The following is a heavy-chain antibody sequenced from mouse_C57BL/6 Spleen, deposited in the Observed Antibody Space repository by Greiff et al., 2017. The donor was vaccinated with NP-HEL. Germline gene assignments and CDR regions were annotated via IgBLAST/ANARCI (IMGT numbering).Heavy chain of an antibody. CDR2: IDPSDSYT. D-gene: IGHD3-2*02. V-gene: IGHV1-50*01. J-gene: IGHJ2*01. CDR1: GYTFTSYW. CDR3: ARRGETAQATYYFDY. Sequence: QVQLQQPGAELVKPGASVKLSCKASGYTFTSYWMQWVKQRPGQGLEWIGEIDPSDSYTNYNQKFKGKATLTVDTSSSTAYMQLSSLTSEDSAVYYCARRGETAQATYYFDYWGQGTTLTVSS.